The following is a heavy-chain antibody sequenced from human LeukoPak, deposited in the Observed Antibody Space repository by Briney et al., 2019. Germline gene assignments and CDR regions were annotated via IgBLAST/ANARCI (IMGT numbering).Heavy chain of an antibody. CDR1: GFTFSSYE. D-gene: IGHD3-9*01. V-gene: IGHV3-48*03. Sequence: GGPLRLSCAASGFTFSSYEMNWVRQAPGKGLEWVSYISSSGSTIYYADSVKGRFIISRDNAKNSLYLQMNSLRAEDTAVYYCAREGSGYYYQLDYWGQGTLVTVSS. J-gene: IGHJ4*02. CDR2: ISSSGSTI. CDR3: AREGSGYYYQLDY.